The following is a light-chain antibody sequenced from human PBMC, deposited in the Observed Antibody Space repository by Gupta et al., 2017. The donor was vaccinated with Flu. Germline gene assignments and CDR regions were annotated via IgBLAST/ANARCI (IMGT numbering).Light chain of an antibody. CDR3: QQRDSTPRT. CDR2: ATS. J-gene: IGKJ1*01. V-gene: IGKV1-39*01. Sequence: RSSLSASVGDRVSISCRASQSITSYLNWYQQRPGKAPTLLIYATSNLQSGVPSRFSGSGSGTDFTLTISRLQPEDFATYYCQQRDSTPRTFGEGTKVEIK. CDR1: QSITSY.